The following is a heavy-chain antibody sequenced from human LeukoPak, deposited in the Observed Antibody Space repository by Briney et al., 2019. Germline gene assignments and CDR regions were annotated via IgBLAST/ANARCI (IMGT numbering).Heavy chain of an antibody. CDR3: ARRSAAGTPYYYYYMDV. CDR1: GYTFTGYY. V-gene: IGHV1-2*06. D-gene: IGHD6-13*01. Sequence: ASVRVSCKASGYTFTGYYMHWVRQAPGQGLEWMGRINPNSGGTNYAQKFQGRVTMTRDTSISTAYMELSRLRSDDTAVYYCARRSAAGTPYYYYYMDVWGKGTTVTVSS. CDR2: INPNSGGT. J-gene: IGHJ6*03.